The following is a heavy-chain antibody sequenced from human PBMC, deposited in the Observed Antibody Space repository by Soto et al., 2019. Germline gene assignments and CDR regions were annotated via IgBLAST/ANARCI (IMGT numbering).Heavy chain of an antibody. Sequence: ASVKVSCKASGYTFTNYYLHWVRQAPGQGLEWMGWISPRTGGTKYAQTFQGRVTLTRDTSITTAYMELSSLRSDDTAVYYCARDPGIGTITDWYFNFWGRGTLVTVSS. J-gene: IGHJ2*01. CDR2: ISPRTGGT. D-gene: IGHD1-20*01. V-gene: IGHV1-2*02. CDR1: GYTFTNYY. CDR3: ARDPGIGTITDWYFNF.